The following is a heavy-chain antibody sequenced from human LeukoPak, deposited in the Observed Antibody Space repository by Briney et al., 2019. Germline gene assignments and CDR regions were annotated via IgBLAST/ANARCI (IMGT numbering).Heavy chain of an antibody. Sequence: PGGSLRLSCAASGFTFSSYAMHWVRQAPGKGLEWVAVISYDGSNKYYADSVKGRFTISRDNSKNTLYLQMNSLRAEDTAVYYCARDMGHSSSWLIGFDYWGQGTLVTVSS. CDR3: ARDMGHSSSWLIGFDY. CDR1: GFTFSSYA. CDR2: ISYDGSNK. V-gene: IGHV3-30-3*01. J-gene: IGHJ4*02. D-gene: IGHD6-13*01.